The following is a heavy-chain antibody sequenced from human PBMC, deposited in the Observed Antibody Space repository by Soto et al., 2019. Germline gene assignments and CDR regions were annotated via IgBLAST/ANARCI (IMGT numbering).Heavy chain of an antibody. CDR1: GYTFTAYY. CDR3: AKCLIYYDSSGYYGS. D-gene: IGHD3-22*01. V-gene: IGHV1-2*02. Sequence: ASVKVSCKASGYTFTAYYMHWVRQAPGQGLEWVGWISPNTGGTNFAQKFQGRVTMTRDTSIRTAYMELSSLRSDDTAVYYCAKCLIYYDSSGYYGSWGQGTLVTVSS. CDR2: ISPNTGGT. J-gene: IGHJ4*02.